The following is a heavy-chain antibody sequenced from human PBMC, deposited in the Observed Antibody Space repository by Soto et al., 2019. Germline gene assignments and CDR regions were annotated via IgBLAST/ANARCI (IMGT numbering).Heavy chain of an antibody. CDR3: ARDGSYYYGSVSVAFDI. Sequence: ASVKVSCKASGYTFTNYGISWVRQAPGQGLEWMGWVSAYNGNTNYAQKLQGRVTMTTDTSTSTAYMELRSLRSDDTAVYYCARDGSYYYGSVSVAFDIWGQGTMVTVSS. CDR1: GYTFTNYG. D-gene: IGHD3-10*01. J-gene: IGHJ3*02. CDR2: VSAYNGNT. V-gene: IGHV1-18*01.